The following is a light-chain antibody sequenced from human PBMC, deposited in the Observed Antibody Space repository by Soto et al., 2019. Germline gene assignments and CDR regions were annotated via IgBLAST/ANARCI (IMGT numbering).Light chain of an antibody. J-gene: IGKJ1*01. CDR1: QSISSW. V-gene: IGKV1-5*01. Sequence: DIQMTQSPSTLSASVGDRVTITCRASQSISSWLAWYQQKPGKAPKLLIYDASSLESGVPSRFSGSGSGTEFPHTISSLQPDDFATYYCQQYNSYSGTCGQGTNVEIK. CDR2: DAS. CDR3: QQYNSYSGT.